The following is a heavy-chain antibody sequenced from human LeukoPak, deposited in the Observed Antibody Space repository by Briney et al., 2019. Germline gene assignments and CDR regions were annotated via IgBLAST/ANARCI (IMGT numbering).Heavy chain of an antibody. CDR1: GGSFSGFY. V-gene: IGHV4-34*01. CDR3: ATLGEYYDSSGYYYN. D-gene: IGHD3-22*01. CDR2: INHSGST. Sequence: SETLSLTCAVYGGSFSGFYWSWIRQPPGKGLEWIGEINHSGSTYYNPSLKSRVTISVDTSKNQFSLKLTSVTAADTAVYYCATLGEYYDSSGYYYNWGQGTLVTVSS. J-gene: IGHJ4*02.